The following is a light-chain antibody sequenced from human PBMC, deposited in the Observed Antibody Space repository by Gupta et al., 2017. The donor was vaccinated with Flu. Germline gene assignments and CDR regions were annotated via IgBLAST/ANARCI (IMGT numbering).Light chain of an antibody. CDR2: KAS. Sequence: PSSVSSSTSLSLVNKSRSTYLHWYQQRPGKAPRRLIYKASNWDTGVPSRFSGSGSGTDFTLNISSVEADDFGAYYCQQCKGYPPTFGHGTKVEIK. CDR1: LSLVNKSRSTY. V-gene: IGKV2D-30*01. CDR3: QQCKGYPPT. J-gene: IGKJ1*01.